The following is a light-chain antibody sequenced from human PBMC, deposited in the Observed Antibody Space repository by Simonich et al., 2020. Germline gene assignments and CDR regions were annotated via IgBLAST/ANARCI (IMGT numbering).Light chain of an antibody. V-gene: IGLV2-14*01. CDR2: DVR. Sequence: QSALTQPASVSGSPGPSITISCTGTSSDVGGYNYVSWYQQNPGKAPKLMIYDVRKRPSWVSNRFSGSKSGNTASLTISGLQAEDEADYYCSSYTSSSTWVFGGGTKLTVL. J-gene: IGLJ3*02. CDR3: SSYTSSSTWV. CDR1: SSDVGGYNY.